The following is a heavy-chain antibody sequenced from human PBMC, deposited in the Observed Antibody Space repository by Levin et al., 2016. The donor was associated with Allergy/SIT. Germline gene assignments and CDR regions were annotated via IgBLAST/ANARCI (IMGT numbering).Heavy chain of an antibody. CDR2: VLHSGVA. CDR3: AREGRSFWTGSHYYYYYMDV. Sequence: PGKGLEWIGYVLHSGVAHYNPSLESRLSISLDMSRKQFFLKLSSVTAADTAVYYCAREGRSFWTGSHYYYYYMDVWGKGTTVTVSS. J-gene: IGHJ6*03. V-gene: IGHV4-30-4*01. D-gene: IGHD3/OR15-3a*01.